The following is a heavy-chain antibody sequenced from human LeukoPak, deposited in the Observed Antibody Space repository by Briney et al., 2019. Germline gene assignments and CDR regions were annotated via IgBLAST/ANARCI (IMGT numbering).Heavy chain of an antibody. CDR2: ISSSSSTI. V-gene: IGHV3-48*04. J-gene: IGHJ6*03. D-gene: IGHD3-3*01. Sequence: GGSLRLSCAASGFTFSSYSMNWVRQAPGKGLEWVSYISSSSSTIYYADSVKGRFTISRDNAKNSLYLQMNSLRAEDTAVYYCARVALRFLEWLLLNYYYMDVWGKGTTVTVS. CDR1: GFTFSSYS. CDR3: ARVALRFLEWLLLNYYYMDV.